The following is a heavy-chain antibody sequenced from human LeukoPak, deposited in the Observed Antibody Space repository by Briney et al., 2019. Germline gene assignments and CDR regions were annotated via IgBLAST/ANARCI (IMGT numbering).Heavy chain of an antibody. CDR2: ISGSGDST. CDR3: ARQTYYYDSSDYYYMGGFDY. Sequence: PGGSPRLSCAASGFTFSSFGMSWVRHTPGKGLEWVSAISGSGDSTYYADSVKGRFTISRDNSKNKLYLQMNSLRAEDTAVYYCARQTYYYDSSDYYYMGGFDYWGQGTLVTVSS. CDR1: GFTFSSFG. J-gene: IGHJ4*02. V-gene: IGHV3-23*01. D-gene: IGHD3-22*01.